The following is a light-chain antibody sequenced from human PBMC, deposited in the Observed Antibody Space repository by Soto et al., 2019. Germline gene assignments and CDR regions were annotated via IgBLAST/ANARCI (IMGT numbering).Light chain of an antibody. CDR1: SSNIGSNF. Sequence: QSVLTQPPSASGTPGQRVTISCSGSSSNIGSNFVYWYQQLPGTAPKLLIYRNNQRPSGVPDRFSGFKSGTSASLAISGLRSEDEADYYCAAWDDSLNANWVFGGGTKLTVL. CDR3: AAWDDSLNANWV. V-gene: IGLV1-47*01. CDR2: RNN. J-gene: IGLJ3*02.